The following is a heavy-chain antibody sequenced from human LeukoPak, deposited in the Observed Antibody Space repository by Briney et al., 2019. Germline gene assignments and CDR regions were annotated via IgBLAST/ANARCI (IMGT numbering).Heavy chain of an antibody. V-gene: IGHV3-48*03. CDR2: ISSSGSTI. Sequence: GRSLRLSCAASGFTFSSYEMNWVRQAPGKRLEWVSYISSSGSTIYYADSVKGRFTISRDNAKNSLYLQMNSLRAEDTAVYYCARIHSSSWQNFDYWGQGTLVTVSS. D-gene: IGHD6-13*01. CDR1: GFTFSSYE. J-gene: IGHJ4*02. CDR3: ARIHSSSWQNFDY.